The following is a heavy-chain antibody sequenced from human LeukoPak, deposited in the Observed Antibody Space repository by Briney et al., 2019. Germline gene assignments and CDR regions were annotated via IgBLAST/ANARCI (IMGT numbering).Heavy chain of an antibody. CDR3: AYENDFWSGYEYFQR. CDR2: ISGSGGST. D-gene: IGHD3-3*01. J-gene: IGHJ1*01. CDR1: GFTFSSYA. Sequence: GGSLRLSCAASGFTFSSYAMSWVRQAPGKGLEWVSAISGSGGSTYYADSVKGRFTISRDNSKNTLYLQMNSLRAEDTAVYYCAYENDFWSGYEYFQRWGQGTLVTVSS. V-gene: IGHV3-23*01.